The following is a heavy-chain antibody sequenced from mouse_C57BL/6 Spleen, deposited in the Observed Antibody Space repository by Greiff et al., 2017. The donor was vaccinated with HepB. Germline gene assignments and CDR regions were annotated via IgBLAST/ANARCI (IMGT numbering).Heavy chain of an antibody. J-gene: IGHJ2*01. Sequence: QVQLQQPGAELVMPGASVKLSCKASGYTFTSYWMHWVKQRPGQGLEWIGEIDPSDSYTNYNQKFKGKSTLTVDKSSSTAYMQLSSLTSEDSAVYYCARGGVREYFDYWGQGTTLTVSS. D-gene: IGHD5-1*01. V-gene: IGHV1-69*01. CDR2: IDPSDSYT. CDR1: GYTFTSYW. CDR3: ARGGVREYFDY.